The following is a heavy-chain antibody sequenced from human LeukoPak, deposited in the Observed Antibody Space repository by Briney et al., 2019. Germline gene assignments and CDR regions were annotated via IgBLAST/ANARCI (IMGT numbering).Heavy chain of an antibody. Sequence: GGSLRLSCAASGFTFSSYSMNWVRQAPGKGLEWVPYISSSSSTIYYADSVKGRFTISRDNAKNSLYLQMNSLRAEDTAVYYCARDAYYYDSSGANNAFDIWGQGTMVTVSS. CDR2: ISSSSSTI. D-gene: IGHD3-22*01. J-gene: IGHJ3*02. CDR3: ARDAYYYDSSGANNAFDI. CDR1: GFTFSSYS. V-gene: IGHV3-48*04.